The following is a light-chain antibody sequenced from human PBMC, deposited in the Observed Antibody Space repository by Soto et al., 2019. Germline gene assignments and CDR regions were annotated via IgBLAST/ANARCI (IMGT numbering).Light chain of an antibody. V-gene: IGKV3-15*01. Sequence: EIVMTQSPATLSVSPGESATLSCRASQSVGTNLAWYQQKPGQAPGLLISGASTRATGIPARFSGSGSGTEFTRTISSLQSEDFAMYYCQQYDNWPQLTFGGGTKLEIK. CDR1: QSVGTN. J-gene: IGKJ4*01. CDR2: GAS. CDR3: QQYDNWPQLT.